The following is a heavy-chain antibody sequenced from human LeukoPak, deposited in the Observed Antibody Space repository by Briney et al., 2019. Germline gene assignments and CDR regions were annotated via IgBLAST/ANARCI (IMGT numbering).Heavy chain of an antibody. J-gene: IGHJ4*02. V-gene: IGHV3-11*06. D-gene: IGHD2-15*01. CDR3: ARGTYCSGGSCYFDY. CDR2: ISSSSSYT. CDR1: GFTFSDHY. Sequence: PGGSLRLSCAASGFTFSDHYMSWIRQAPGKGLEWVSYISSSSSYTNYADSVKGRFTISRDNAKNSLYLQMNSLRAEDTAVYYCARGTYCSGGSCYFDYWGQGTLVTVSS.